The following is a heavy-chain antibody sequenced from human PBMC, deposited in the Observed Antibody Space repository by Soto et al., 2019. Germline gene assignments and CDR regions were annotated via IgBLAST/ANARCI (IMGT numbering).Heavy chain of an antibody. V-gene: IGHV3-23*01. D-gene: IGHD2-15*01. Sequence: EVQLLQSGGGLVQPGGSLRLSCAASGFSFSSYAMSWVRQAPGKGLEWVSAISGSGATTFYADSMKGRFTISRDNSRDTLYLQMNSLRAEDKAVYFCAREQCSPLDRYCAYGCVDLVDPWGRGTLVTVAS. CDR3: AREQCSPLDRYCAYGCVDLVDP. J-gene: IGHJ5*02. CDR1: GFSFSSYA. CDR2: ISGSGATT.